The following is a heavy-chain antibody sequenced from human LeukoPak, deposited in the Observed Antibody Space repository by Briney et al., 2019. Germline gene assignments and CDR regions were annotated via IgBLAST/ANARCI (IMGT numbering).Heavy chain of an antibody. CDR2: IRSKADGGTP. D-gene: IGHD2-15*01. Sequence: GSLRLSCAASGCSFSDAWMNWVRQAPGKGLEWVGHIRSKADGGTPDYIAPVKGRFTISRDDSKDTLYLQMNSLNTEDTAMYYCTTRSPARYCSDGACYSSADYWGLGTLVTVSS. V-gene: IGHV3-15*07. CDR3: TTRSPARYCSDGACYSSADY. J-gene: IGHJ4*02. CDR1: GCSFSDAW.